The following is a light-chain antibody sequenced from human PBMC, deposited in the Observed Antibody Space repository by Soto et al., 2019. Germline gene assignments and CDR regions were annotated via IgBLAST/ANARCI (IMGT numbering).Light chain of an antibody. CDR2: AVS. CDR3: LQHNTYPYT. Sequence: DIQMTQSPSSLPASVGDRVTIICRARQGSRNDLGGYQQKPGKAPKRLLYAVSSLDGGVPSRFSGSGSRTEFTLTISGLQPEDFATSYCLQHNTYPYTFGQGTKLQIK. J-gene: IGKJ2*01. V-gene: IGKV1-17*01. CDR1: QGSRND.